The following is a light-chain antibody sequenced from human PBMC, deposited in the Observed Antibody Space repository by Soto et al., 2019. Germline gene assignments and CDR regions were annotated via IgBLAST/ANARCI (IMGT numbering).Light chain of an antibody. J-gene: IGKJ1*01. CDR2: AAS. CDR3: QHSYSVPR. Sequence: DFQMTHYTSSLSASVGDRVTITCRASRSISNYLNWYQHKSGKAPRLLIYAASSLQPVVPSRFSRTGTGTSFTLTITSMQPEDSATAYCQHSYSVPRFGKGTRVDLK. CDR1: RSISNY. V-gene: IGKV1-39*01.